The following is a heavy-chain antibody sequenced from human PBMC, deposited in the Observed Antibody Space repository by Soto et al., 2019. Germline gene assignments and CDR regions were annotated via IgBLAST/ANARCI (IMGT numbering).Heavy chain of an antibody. Sequence: SETLSLTCTVSGGSISSYYWSWIRQPPGKGLEWIGYIYYSGSTNYNPSLKSRVTISVDTSKNQFSLKLSSVTAADTAVYYCARVQDGYNLYFDYWGQGTLVTVSS. CDR2: IYYSGST. J-gene: IGHJ4*02. CDR1: GGSISSYY. CDR3: ARVQDGYNLYFDY. D-gene: IGHD5-12*01. V-gene: IGHV4-59*01.